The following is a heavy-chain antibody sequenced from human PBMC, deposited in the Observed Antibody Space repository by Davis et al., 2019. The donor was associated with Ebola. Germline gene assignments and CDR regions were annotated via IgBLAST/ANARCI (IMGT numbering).Heavy chain of an antibody. CDR2: IIPIFGTA. V-gene: IGHV1-69*13. CDR1: GYTFTSYD. J-gene: IGHJ6*02. D-gene: IGHD2-21*02. CDR3: ARECWGGGDCYGYYYYGMDV. Sequence: SVQVSCQASGYTFTSYDISWLRQAPGQGLEWVGGIIPIFGTANYAQKFQDRVTITADESTSTAYMELRSLRSDDTAVYYCARECWGGGDCYGYYYYGMDVWGQGTTVTVSS.